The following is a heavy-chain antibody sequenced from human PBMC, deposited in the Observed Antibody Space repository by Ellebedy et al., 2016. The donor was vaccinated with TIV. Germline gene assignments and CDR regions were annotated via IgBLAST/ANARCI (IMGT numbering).Heavy chain of an antibody. CDR1: GFTFSSYA. CDR2: IGSSSSYI. J-gene: IGHJ6*02. V-gene: IGHV3-21*01. Sequence: GGSLRLSCAASGFTFSSYAMSWVRQAPGKGLEWVSSIGSSSSYIYYADSVKGRFTISRDNAKNSLYLQMNSLRAEDTAVYYCASVGGYEDHYYYGMDVWGQGTTVTVSS. D-gene: IGHD5-12*01. CDR3: ASVGGYEDHYYYGMDV.